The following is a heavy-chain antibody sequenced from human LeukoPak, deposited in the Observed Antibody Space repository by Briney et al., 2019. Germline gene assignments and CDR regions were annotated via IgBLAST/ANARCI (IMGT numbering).Heavy chain of an antibody. CDR3: ARGSRGRVGYFDY. V-gene: IGHV3-48*01. D-gene: IGHD1-26*01. CDR2: ISSSSSTI. CDR1: GFTFSSYS. Sequence: GGSLRLSCAASGFTFSSYSMNWVRQAPGKGLEWVSYISSSSSTIYYADSVKGRFTISRDNAKNSLYLQMNSLRAEDTAVYYCARGSRGRVGYFDYWGQGTLVTVSS. J-gene: IGHJ4*02.